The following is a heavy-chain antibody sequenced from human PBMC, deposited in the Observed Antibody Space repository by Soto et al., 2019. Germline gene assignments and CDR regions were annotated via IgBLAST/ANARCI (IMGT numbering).Heavy chain of an antibody. J-gene: IGHJ4*02. CDR2: VYRTGST. CDR1: GGSISTSNW. V-gene: IGHV4-4*02. CDR3: ARARATIAAAAIFDC. Sequence: QVQLQESGPGLVKPSGTLSLTCAVSGGSISTSNWWSWVRQPPGKGLEWIGEVYRTGSTNYNPSLKTRLTISVDKSKNQFSVKLTSVTAANTPVYYCARARATIAAAAIFDCWGQGTLVTVSS. D-gene: IGHD6-13*01.